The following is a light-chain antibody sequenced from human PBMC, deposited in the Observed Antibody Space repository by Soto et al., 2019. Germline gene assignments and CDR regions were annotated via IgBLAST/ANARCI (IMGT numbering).Light chain of an antibody. V-gene: IGLV1-47*01. CDR3: GTWDSSLSAGV. Sequence: QSVLTQPPSASGTPGQRVTISCSGSSSNIGSNYVYWYHQLPGTAPKLVIYRNNQRPSGVPDRISGSKSGTSASLAISGLRSEDEADYYCGTWDSSLSAGVFGGGTKVTVL. J-gene: IGLJ2*01. CDR1: SSNIGSNY. CDR2: RNN.